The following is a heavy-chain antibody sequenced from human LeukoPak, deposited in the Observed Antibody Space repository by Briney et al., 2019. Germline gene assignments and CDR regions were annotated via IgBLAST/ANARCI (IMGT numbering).Heavy chain of an antibody. Sequence: GGSLRLSCAASGFTFSSYAMHWVRQAPGKGLEWVAVISYDGSNKYYADSVKGRFTISRDNSKNTLYLQMNSLRAEDTAVYYCAKFPSAAGTGNFDYWGQGTLVTVSS. D-gene: IGHD6-13*01. CDR1: GFTFSSYA. CDR3: AKFPSAAGTGNFDY. V-gene: IGHV3-30*18. CDR2: ISYDGSNK. J-gene: IGHJ4*02.